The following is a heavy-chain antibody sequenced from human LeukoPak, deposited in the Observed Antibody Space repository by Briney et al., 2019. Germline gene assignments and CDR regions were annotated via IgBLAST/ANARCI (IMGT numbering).Heavy chain of an antibody. CDR2: ISAYNGNT. CDR3: ARFGLRYFDWLSSGGWFDP. D-gene: IGHD3-9*01. Sequence: ASVTVSFKASGYTFTSYGISWVRQAPGQGLEWMGWISAYNGNTNYAQKLQGRVTMTTDTSTSTAYMELRSLRSDDTAVYYCARFGLRYFDWLSSGGWFDPWGQGTLVTVSS. J-gene: IGHJ5*02. V-gene: IGHV1-18*01. CDR1: GYTFTSYG.